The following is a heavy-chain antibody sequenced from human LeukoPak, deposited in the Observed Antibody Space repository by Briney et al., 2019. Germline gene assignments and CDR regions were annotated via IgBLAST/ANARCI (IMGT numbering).Heavy chain of an antibody. CDR3: ARDMYAVDTAMAPLGDY. CDR2: ISYDGSNK. D-gene: IGHD5-18*01. J-gene: IGHJ4*02. CDR1: GFTFSSYG. Sequence: GGSLRLSCAASGFTFSSYGMHWVRQAPGKGLEWVAVISYDGSNKYYADSVKGRFTISRDNSKNTLYLQMNSLRAEDTAVYYCARDMYAVDTAMAPLGDYWGQGTLVTVSS. V-gene: IGHV3-30*03.